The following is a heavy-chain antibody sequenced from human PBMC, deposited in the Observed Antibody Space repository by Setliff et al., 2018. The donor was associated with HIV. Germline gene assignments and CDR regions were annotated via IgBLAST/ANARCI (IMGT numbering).Heavy chain of an antibody. D-gene: IGHD2-21*02. Sequence: LSLTCAVSGASITTNSYYWGWIRQPPEKGLEWIGDFYYSGTTYYNPSLKSRATISVDTSQNQFSLRLSSVTAADTAVYHCARFVLAWFDFSTGAVEVTDPYAFDFWGQGTPVTVSS. V-gene: IGHV4-39*01. CDR3: ARFVLAWFDFSTGAVEVTDPYAFDF. CDR1: GASITTNSYY. J-gene: IGHJ4*02. CDR2: FYYSGTT.